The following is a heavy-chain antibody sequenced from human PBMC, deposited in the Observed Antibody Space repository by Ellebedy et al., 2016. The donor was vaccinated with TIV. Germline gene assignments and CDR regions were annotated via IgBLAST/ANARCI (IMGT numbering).Heavy chain of an antibody. CDR3: ATDGGSAEVERRETLSY. CDR1: GGSFSTYA. V-gene: IGHV1-69*04. Sequence: AASVKVSCKASGGSFSTYAISWVRQALGQGLEWMGRIMPILGLASYAQNFQGRVTITADKSTSTAYMELSSLRSEDAALYYCATDGGSAEVERRETLSYWGLGTLVTVSS. D-gene: IGHD3-16*01. J-gene: IGHJ4*02. CDR2: IMPILGLA.